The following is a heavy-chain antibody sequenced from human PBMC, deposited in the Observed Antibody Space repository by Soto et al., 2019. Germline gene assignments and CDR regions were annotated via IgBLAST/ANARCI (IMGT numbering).Heavy chain of an antibody. CDR3: AGGYSYGQNPRYYFDY. D-gene: IGHD5-18*01. J-gene: IGHJ4*02. Sequence: ASVKVSCKASGGTFSSYAISWVRQAPGQGLEWMGGIIPIFGTANYAQKFQGRVTITADESTSTAYMELSSLRSEDTAVYYCAGGYSYGQNPRYYFDYWGQGTLVTVSS. V-gene: IGHV1-69*13. CDR1: GGTFSSYA. CDR2: IIPIFGTA.